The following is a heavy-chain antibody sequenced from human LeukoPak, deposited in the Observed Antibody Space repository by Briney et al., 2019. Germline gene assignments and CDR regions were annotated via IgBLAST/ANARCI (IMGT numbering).Heavy chain of an antibody. Sequence: PGGSLRLSCAASGFTVSSNYMSWVRQAPGKGLEWVSVIYSGGSTYYADSVKGRFTISRDNSKNTLYLQMNSLRAEDTAVYYCAKGAVVVVPAAPSYRQAYYYYYYMDVWGKGTTVTVSS. CDR3: AKGAVVVVPAAPSYRQAYYYYYYMDV. CDR2: IYSGGST. CDR1: GFTVSSNY. V-gene: IGHV3-66*02. D-gene: IGHD2-2*01. J-gene: IGHJ6*03.